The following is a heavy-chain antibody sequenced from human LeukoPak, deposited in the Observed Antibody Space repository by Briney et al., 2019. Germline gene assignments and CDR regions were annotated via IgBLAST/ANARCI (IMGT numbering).Heavy chain of an antibody. D-gene: IGHD4-17*01. Sequence: GGSLRLSCAASGFTFSSYAMSWVRQAPGKGLEWVSAISGSGGSTYYADSVKGRFTISRDNSKNTLYLQMNSLRAEDTAVYYCAKDYANTVTPRYFDYWGQGTLVTVSS. J-gene: IGHJ4*02. CDR1: GFTFSSYA. CDR3: AKDYANTVTPRYFDY. CDR2: ISGSGGST. V-gene: IGHV3-23*01.